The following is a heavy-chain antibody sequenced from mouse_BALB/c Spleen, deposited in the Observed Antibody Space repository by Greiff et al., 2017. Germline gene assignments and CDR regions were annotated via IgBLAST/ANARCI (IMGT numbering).Heavy chain of an antibody. CDR1: GYAFSSYW. Sequence: VQGVESGAELVRPGSSVKISCKASGYAFSSYWMNWVKQRPGQGLEWIGQIYPGDGDTNYTGKFKGKATLTADKSSSTAYMQLSSLTSEDSAVYFCAIMITTWGFAYWGQGTLVTVSA. CDR3: AIMITTWGFAY. CDR2: IYPGDGDT. J-gene: IGHJ3*01. D-gene: IGHD2-4*01. V-gene: IGHV1-80*01.